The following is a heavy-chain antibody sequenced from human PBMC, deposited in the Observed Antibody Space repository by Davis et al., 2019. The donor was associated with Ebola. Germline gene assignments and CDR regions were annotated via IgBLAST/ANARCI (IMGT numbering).Heavy chain of an antibody. CDR1: GYTFTSYA. Sequence: ASVTVSCKASGYTFTSYAMNWVRQAPGQGLEWMGWINTNTGNPTYAQGFTGRFVFSLDTSVSTAYLQISSLKAEDTAVYYCARGVEQQLVYYYYGMDVWGKGTTVTVSS. CDR2: INTNTGNP. V-gene: IGHV7-4-1*02. J-gene: IGHJ6*04. CDR3: ARGVEQQLVYYYYGMDV. D-gene: IGHD6-13*01.